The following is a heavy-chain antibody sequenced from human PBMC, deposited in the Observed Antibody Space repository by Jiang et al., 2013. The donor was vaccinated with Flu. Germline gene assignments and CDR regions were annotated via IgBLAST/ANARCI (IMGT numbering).Heavy chain of an antibody. Sequence: GLVKPSETLSLTCTVSGGSVSSGSYYWSWIRQPPGKGLEWIGYIYYSGSTNYNPSLKSRVTISVDTSKNQFSLKLSSVTAADTAVYYCARAAQAIFGVVIPHFDYWGQGTLVTVSS. V-gene: IGHV4-61*01. D-gene: IGHD3-3*01. CDR3: ARAAQAIFGVVIPHFDY. J-gene: IGHJ4*02. CDR1: GGSVSSGSYY. CDR2: IYYSGST.